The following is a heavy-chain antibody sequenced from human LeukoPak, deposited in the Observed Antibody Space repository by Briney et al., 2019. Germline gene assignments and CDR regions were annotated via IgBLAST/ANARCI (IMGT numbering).Heavy chain of an antibody. CDR2: IRYDGSNK. CDR1: GFTFSSYG. V-gene: IGHV3-30*02. Sequence: LPGGSLRLSCAASGFTFSSYGMHWVRQAPGKGLEWVAFIRYDGSNKYYADSVKGRFTISRDNSKNTLYLQMNSLRAEDTAVYYCARAIGYCSSTSCYNWFDPWGQGTLVTVSS. D-gene: IGHD2-2*03. CDR3: ARAIGYCSSTSCYNWFDP. J-gene: IGHJ5*02.